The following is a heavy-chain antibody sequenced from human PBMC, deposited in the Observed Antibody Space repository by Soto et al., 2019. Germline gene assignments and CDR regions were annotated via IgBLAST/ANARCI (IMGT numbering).Heavy chain of an antibody. D-gene: IGHD3-3*01. CDR2: ISAYNGNT. CDR1: GYSFTSYG. CDR3: ARASTLNGGKGRITIFGVVYLDYMDV. V-gene: IGHV1-18*01. Sequence: GAAVKVSCKASGYSFTSYGIRGVRQAPGKEGEGMGWISAYNGNTNYAQKLQGRVTMTTDTSTSTAYMELRSLRSDDTAVYYCARASTLNGGKGRITIFGVVYLDYMDVWGKGTMVTVSS. J-gene: IGHJ6*03.